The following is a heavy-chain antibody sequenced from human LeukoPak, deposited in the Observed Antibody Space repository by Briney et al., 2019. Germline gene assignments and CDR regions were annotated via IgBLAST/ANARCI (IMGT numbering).Heavy chain of an antibody. Sequence: SETLSLTCTVSGGSISSGSYYWSWIRQPAGKGLEWIGRIYTSGSTNYNPSLKSRVTISVDTSKNQFSLKLSSVTAADTAVYYCARGEYSSGRGPAFDIWGQGTMVTVSS. CDR1: GGSISSGSYY. V-gene: IGHV4-61*02. D-gene: IGHD6-25*01. J-gene: IGHJ3*02. CDR2: IYTSGST. CDR3: ARGEYSSGRGPAFDI.